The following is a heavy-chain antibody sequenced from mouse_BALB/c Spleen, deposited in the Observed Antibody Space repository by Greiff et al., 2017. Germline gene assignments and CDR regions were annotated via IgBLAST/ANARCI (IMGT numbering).Heavy chain of an antibody. Sequence: QVQLQQSGAELVRPGTSVKVSCKASGYAFTNYLIVWVKQRPGQGLEWIGVINPGSGGTNYNEKFKGKATLTADKSSSTAYMQRSSLTSDDSAVYFCARGGYDVGAYAMDYWGQGTSVTVSS. CDR2: INPGSGGT. CDR3: ARGGYDVGAYAMDY. D-gene: IGHD2-14*01. V-gene: IGHV1-54*01. J-gene: IGHJ4*01. CDR1: GYAFTNYL.